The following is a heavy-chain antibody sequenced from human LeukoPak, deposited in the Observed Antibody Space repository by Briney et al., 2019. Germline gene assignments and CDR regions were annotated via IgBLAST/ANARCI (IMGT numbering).Heavy chain of an antibody. CDR3: ARDGWTSSPFFDY. CDR1: GFSISSNY. Sequence: GGSLRLSCAASGFSISSNYMSWVRQAPGKGLEWVSLIYSGGSTYYADSVKDRFIISRDNSRNTLYLQMNRLRAEDTAIYYCARDGWTSSPFFDYWGQGILVTVSS. V-gene: IGHV3-53*01. D-gene: IGHD3/OR15-3a*01. CDR2: IYSGGST. J-gene: IGHJ4*02.